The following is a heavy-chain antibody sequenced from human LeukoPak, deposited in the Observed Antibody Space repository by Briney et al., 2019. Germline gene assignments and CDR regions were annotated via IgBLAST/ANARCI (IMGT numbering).Heavy chain of an antibody. D-gene: IGHD3-22*01. Sequence: GGSLRPSCAASGFTFSSSGMHWVRQAPGKGLEWVAVISYDGRNEFYADSVKGRFTISRDNSKNTLYLQMNSLRADDTAVYYCANGQSSGTMGGYWGQGTLVTVSS. V-gene: IGHV3-30*18. CDR1: GFTFSSSG. J-gene: IGHJ4*02. CDR2: ISYDGRNE. CDR3: ANGQSSGTMGGY.